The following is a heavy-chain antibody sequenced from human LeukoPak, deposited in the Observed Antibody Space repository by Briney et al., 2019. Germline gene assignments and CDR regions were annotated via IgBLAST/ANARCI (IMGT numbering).Heavy chain of an antibody. CDR2: IYHSGST. D-gene: IGHD5-12*01. J-gene: IGHJ6*04. Sequence: SETLSLTCTVSGYSISSGYYWGWIRQPPGKGLEWIGNIYHSGSTYSNPSLKSRVIISVDTSKNQFSLKLSSVTAADTAVYYCARSLRGYSGLGVWGKGTTVTISS. CDR1: GYSISSGYY. V-gene: IGHV4-38-2*02. CDR3: ARSLRGYSGLGV.